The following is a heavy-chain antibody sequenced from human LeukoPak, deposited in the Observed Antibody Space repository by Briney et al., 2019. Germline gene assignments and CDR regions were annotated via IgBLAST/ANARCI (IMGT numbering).Heavy chain of an antibody. CDR1: GYTFTAFY. CDR3: ARVSDIVVVPAAIYFDY. Sequence: ASVKVSCTASGYTFTAFYMHWVRQAPGQGPEWMGWINPNSGGTKYAQKFRGRVTITRDTSITTAYMELGSLRSDDTAVYYCARVSDIVVVPAAIYFDYWGQGALVTVSS. V-gene: IGHV1-2*02. CDR2: INPNSGGT. J-gene: IGHJ4*02. D-gene: IGHD2-2*01.